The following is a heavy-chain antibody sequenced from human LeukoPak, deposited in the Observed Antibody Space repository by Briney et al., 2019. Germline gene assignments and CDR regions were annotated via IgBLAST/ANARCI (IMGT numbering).Heavy chain of an antibody. J-gene: IGHJ5*02. CDR3: ASDTRMSTRPLWFDP. Sequence: ASVKVSCKASGGTFSSYAISWVRQAPGQGLEWMGGIIPIFGTANYAQKFQGRVTITTDESTSTAYMELSSLRSEDTAVYYCASDTRMSTRPLWFDPWGQGTLVTVSS. D-gene: IGHD2-2*01. V-gene: IGHV1-69*05. CDR2: IIPIFGTA. CDR1: GGTFSSYA.